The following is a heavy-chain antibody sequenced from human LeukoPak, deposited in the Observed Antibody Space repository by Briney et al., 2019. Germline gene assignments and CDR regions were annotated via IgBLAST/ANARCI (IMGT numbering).Heavy chain of an antibody. CDR3: ASGGGQQLVPLDY. CDR1: GGTFSSYD. CDR2: IIPIFGRA. V-gene: IGHV1-69*13. Sequence: SVKVSCKASGGTFSSYDISWVRQAPGQGLEWMGGIIPIFGRANYAQKFQGRVTITADESTSTAYMELSSLRSEDTAVYYCASGGGQQLVPLDYWGQGTLVTVSS. D-gene: IGHD6-13*01. J-gene: IGHJ4*02.